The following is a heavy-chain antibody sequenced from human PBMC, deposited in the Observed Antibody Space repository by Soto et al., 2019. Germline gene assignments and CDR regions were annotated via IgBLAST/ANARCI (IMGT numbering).Heavy chain of an antibody. CDR3: AKYYYERWGYSVPFDI. CDR1: GFNFDEYA. J-gene: IGHJ3*02. CDR2: ISGNSGSI. V-gene: IGHV3-9*01. Sequence: PGGSLRLSCAASGFNFDEYAMHWVRQVPGKGLEWVSGISGNSGSIGYADSVKGRFTISRDNSKNSLYLQMNNLRAEDTAVYYCAKYYYERWGYSVPFDIWGQGTMVTVSS. D-gene: IGHD3-16*01.